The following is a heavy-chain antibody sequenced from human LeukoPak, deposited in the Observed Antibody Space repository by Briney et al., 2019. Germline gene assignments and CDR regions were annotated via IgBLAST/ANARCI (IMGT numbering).Heavy chain of an antibody. D-gene: IGHD3-22*01. CDR1: GFTFTDYW. Sequence: GGSLRLSCAASGFTFTDYWMSWIRQAPGKGLEWISYISISGGTIYYAESVKGRFTISRDNAKSSLYLQMNSLRAEDTAVYYCARVLLPLYGMDVWGQGTTVTVSS. J-gene: IGHJ6*02. CDR2: ISISGGTI. V-gene: IGHV3-11*04. CDR3: ARVLLPLYGMDV.